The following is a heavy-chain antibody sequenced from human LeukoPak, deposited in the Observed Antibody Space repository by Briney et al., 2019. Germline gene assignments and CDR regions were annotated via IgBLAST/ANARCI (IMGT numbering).Heavy chain of an antibody. CDR1: GFTFSSYE. V-gene: IGHV3-48*03. Sequence: PGGSLRLSCAASGFTFSSYEMSWVRQAPGKGLEWVSYIATGGSAIYYADSVKGRFTISRDNAKNSLYLQMNSLRAEDVAVYYCVRGGYCSSTICYWYNAFDMWGQGTMVTVSS. D-gene: IGHD2-2*01. CDR3: VRGGYCSSTICYWYNAFDM. J-gene: IGHJ3*02. CDR2: IATGGSAI.